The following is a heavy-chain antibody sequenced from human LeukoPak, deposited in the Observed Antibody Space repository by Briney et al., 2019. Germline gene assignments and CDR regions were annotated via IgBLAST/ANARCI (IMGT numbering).Heavy chain of an antibody. CDR3: AKDLCSTVVTPLCWYFDL. Sequence: PGGSLRLSCAASGFTFSSYAMSWVRQAPGKGLEWVAVISYDGSNKYYADSVKGRFTISRDSSKNTLYLQMNSLRAEDTAVYYCAKDLCSTVVTPLCWYFDLWGRGTLVTVSS. J-gene: IGHJ2*01. V-gene: IGHV3-30*18. CDR2: ISYDGSNK. D-gene: IGHD4-23*01. CDR1: GFTFSSYA.